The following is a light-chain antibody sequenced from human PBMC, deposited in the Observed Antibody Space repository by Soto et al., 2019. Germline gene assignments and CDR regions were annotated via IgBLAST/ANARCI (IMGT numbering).Light chain of an antibody. CDR1: QSISTK. V-gene: IGKV3-15*01. J-gene: IGKJ1*01. CDR3: QQYKNWPPNT. CDR2: GAS. Sequence: EIVMTQSPATLSESPGERATLSCRASQSISTKLAWYQQKPGQAPRLLIYGASTRATGTPARFSGSGSGTEFTLTINSLQSEDFAMYYCQQYKNWPPNTFGQGAKVDI.